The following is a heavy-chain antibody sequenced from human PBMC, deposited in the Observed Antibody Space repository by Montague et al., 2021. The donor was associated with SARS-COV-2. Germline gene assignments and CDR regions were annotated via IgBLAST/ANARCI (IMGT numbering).Heavy chain of an antibody. CDR2: IYPDDSDT. Sequence: QSGAEVKKPGESLKISCKGFGYTFGNYWIAWVRQMPGKGLEWMGIIYPDDSDTRYSPSFQGQVTISADKSINTAYLQWNSLKASDTAMYYCAGAYGSGASRGFDTWGQGTLITVSS. CDR3: AGAYGSGASRGFDT. D-gene: IGHD3-10*01. V-gene: IGHV5-51*01. J-gene: IGHJ5*02. CDR1: GYTFGNYW.